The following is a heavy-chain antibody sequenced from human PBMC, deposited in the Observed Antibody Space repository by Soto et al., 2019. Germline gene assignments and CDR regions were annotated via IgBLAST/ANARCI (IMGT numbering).Heavy chain of an antibody. D-gene: IGHD6-19*01. CDR2: IYYSGST. Sequence: SETLSLTCTVSGGSISSYYWSWIRQPPGKGLEWIGYIYYSGSTNYNPSLKSRVTISVDTSKNQFSLKLSSVTAADTAVYYCARRRSSGWYSPWGQGTLVTVSS. V-gene: IGHV4-59*08. J-gene: IGHJ5*02. CDR3: ARRRSSGWYSP. CDR1: GGSISSYY.